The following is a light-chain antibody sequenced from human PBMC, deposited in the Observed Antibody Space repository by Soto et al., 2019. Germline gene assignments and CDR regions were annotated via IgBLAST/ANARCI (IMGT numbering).Light chain of an antibody. J-gene: IGKJ4*01. CDR2: DAS. V-gene: IGKV3-11*01. Sequence: EVVLTQSAATLSLSPVERARLSFRASQSVSSYLAWYQQKPGQAPRLLIYDASNRATGIPARFSGSGSGTGFTLTISSLEPEDFAVYYCQQRRNWPPNFGGGTKVDIK. CDR1: QSVSSY. CDR3: QQRRNWPPN.